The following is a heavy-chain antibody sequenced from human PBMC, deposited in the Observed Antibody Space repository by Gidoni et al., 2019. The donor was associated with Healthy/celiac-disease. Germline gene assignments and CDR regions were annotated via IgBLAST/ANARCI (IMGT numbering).Heavy chain of an antibody. Sequence: EVQLVESGGGLVQPGRSLRLSCTASGFTFGDYAMSWFRQAPGKGLAWVGFIRSKAYGGTTEYAASVKGRFTISRDDSKSIAYLQMNSLKTEDTAVYYCTRAMGKGGYGGFDYWGQGTLVTVSS. CDR1: GFTFGDYA. CDR2: IRSKAYGGTT. CDR3: TRAMGKGGYGGFDY. J-gene: IGHJ4*02. D-gene: IGHD6-25*01. V-gene: IGHV3-49*03.